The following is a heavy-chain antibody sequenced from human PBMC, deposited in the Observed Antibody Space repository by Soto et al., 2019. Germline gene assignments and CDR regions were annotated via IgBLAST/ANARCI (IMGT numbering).Heavy chain of an antibody. CDR1: GFTFSPFW. CDR2: INSDGNST. V-gene: IGHV3-74*01. J-gene: IGHJ4*02. D-gene: IGHD4-4*01. CDR3: ARGSNPFDY. Sequence: EVQLVESGGGLVQPGGSLRLSCAASGFTFSPFWMHWVRQVPGKGPVWVSRINSDGNSTSYADSVKGRFTISRDNAKNTLDLQMNCLRAEDTAVYYCARGSNPFDYWGQGTLVTVSS.